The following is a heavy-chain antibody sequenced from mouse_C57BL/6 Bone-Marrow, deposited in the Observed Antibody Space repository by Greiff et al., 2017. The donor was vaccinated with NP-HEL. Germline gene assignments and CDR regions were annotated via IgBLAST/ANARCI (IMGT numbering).Heavy chain of an antibody. Sequence: QVQLQQSGAELMKPGASVKLSCKATGYTFTGSWIEWVKQRPGHGLEWIGEILPGSGCTNYNEKFKGKATFTADTSSNTAYMQLSSLTTEDSAIYYCATSGFYDYAWFAYWGQGTLVTVSA. J-gene: IGHJ3*01. D-gene: IGHD2-4*01. V-gene: IGHV1-9*01. CDR1: GYTFTGSW. CDR2: ILPGSGCT. CDR3: ATSGFYDYAWFAY.